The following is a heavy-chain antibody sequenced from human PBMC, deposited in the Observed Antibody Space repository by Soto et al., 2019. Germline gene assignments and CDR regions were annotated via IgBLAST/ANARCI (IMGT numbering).Heavy chain of an antibody. D-gene: IGHD4-17*01. CDR1: GFTFDDYA. CDR3: AKDYGGDYWYFDL. CDR2: ISWNSRSI. J-gene: IGHJ2*01. V-gene: IGHV3-9*01. Sequence: EVQLVESGGGLVQPGRSLRLSCAASGFTFDDYAMHWVRQAPGKGLEWVPGISWNSRSIGFADAVKGRFTISRDNAKNSLYPQMNSLRAEDTALYYCAKDYGGDYWYFDLWGRGTLVTVSS.